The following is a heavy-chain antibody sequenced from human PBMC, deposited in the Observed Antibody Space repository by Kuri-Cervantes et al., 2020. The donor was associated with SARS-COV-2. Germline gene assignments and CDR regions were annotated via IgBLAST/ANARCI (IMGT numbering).Heavy chain of an antibody. CDR2: IIPIFGTA. J-gene: IGHJ6*03. V-gene: IGHV1-69*13. CDR1: GGTFSSYA. D-gene: IGHD2-2*01. CDR3: ARASTYCSSTSCYDYYYMDV. Sequence: SVKVSCKASGGTFSSYAISRVRQAPGQGLEWMGRIIPIFGTANYAQKFQGRVTITADESTSTAYMELSSLRSEDTAVYYCARASTYCSSTSCYDYYYMDVWGKGTTVTVSS.